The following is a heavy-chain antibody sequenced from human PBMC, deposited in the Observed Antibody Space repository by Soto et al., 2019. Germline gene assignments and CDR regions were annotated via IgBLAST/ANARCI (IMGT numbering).Heavy chain of an antibody. D-gene: IGHD6-13*01. CDR1: GFTFSSYS. J-gene: IGHJ5*02. CDR3: ARHPERIAEIGWFDP. V-gene: IGHV3-48*01. CDR2: ISSSSSTI. Sequence: EVQLVESGGGLVQPGGSLRRSCAASGFTFSSYSMNWVRQAPGKVLEWVSYISSSSSTIYYADSVKGRFTISRDNAKNSLYLQMNSLRAEDTAVYYCARHPERIAEIGWFDPWGQGTLVTVSS.